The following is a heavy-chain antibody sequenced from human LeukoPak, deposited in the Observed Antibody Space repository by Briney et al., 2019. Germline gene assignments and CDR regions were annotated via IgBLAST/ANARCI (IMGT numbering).Heavy chain of an antibody. Sequence: GGSLRLSCAASGFTFSSYSMNWVRQAPGKGLEWASSISSSSSYIYYADSVKGRFTISRDNAKNSLYLQMNSLRAEDTAVYYCARTPVLLWFGEFEDYWGQGTLVTVSS. J-gene: IGHJ4*02. CDR2: ISSSSSYI. D-gene: IGHD3-10*01. CDR1: GFTFSSYS. V-gene: IGHV3-21*01. CDR3: ARTPVLLWFGEFEDY.